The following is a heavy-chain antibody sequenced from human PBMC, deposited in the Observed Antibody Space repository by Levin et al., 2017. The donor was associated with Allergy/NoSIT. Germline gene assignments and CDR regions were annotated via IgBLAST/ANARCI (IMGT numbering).Heavy chain of an antibody. CDR3: AKYCSSTNCYTGGYYYGLDV. V-gene: IGHV3-23*01. J-gene: IGHJ6*02. CDR1: GFTFSIYA. D-gene: IGHD2-2*02. Sequence: SGGSLRLSCAASGFTFSIYAMSWVRQAPGKGLEWVSGISGSGGSTYYTDSVKGRFTISRDNSKNTLYLQMNSLRAEDTAVYYCAKYCSSTNCYTGGYYYGLDVWGQGTTVTVSS. CDR2: ISGSGGST.